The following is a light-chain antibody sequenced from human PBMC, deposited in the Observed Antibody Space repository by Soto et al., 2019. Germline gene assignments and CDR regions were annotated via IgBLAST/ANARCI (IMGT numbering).Light chain of an antibody. J-gene: IGKJ1*01. CDR1: ESVSTN. CDR3: QQYSIWRT. Sequence: DIVMTQSPATLSLAPRDRVTLSCRASESVSTNLAWYQQKAGQAPRLLIYGASTRATGIPARFSGSGSGTEFTLTISSLQSEDFAVYYCQQYSIWRTFGQGTKVDIK. V-gene: IGKV3-15*01. CDR2: GAS.